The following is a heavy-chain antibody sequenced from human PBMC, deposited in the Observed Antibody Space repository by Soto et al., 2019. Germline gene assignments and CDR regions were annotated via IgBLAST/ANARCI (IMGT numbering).Heavy chain of an antibody. CDR1: GYTFTGYH. CDR2: INPNSGSTI. V-gene: IGHV1-2*02. CDR3: ARESFSASPNFFDY. D-gene: IGHD3-3*02. J-gene: IGHJ4*02. Sequence: ASVKVSCKASGYTFTGYHMHWVRQAPGQGLEWMGWINPNSGSTIYYADSVKGRFTISRDDAKNSLYLQMDSLRADDTAVYYCARESFSASPNFFDYWGQGTLVTVSS.